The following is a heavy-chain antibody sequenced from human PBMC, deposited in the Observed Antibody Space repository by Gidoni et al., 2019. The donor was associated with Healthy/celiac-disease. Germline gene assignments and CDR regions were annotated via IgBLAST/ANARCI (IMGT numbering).Heavy chain of an antibody. V-gene: IGHV3-11*01. Sequence: QVQLVESGGGLVKPGGSLRLSCAASGFTFSDYYMSWIRQAPGKGLEGVSYISSSGSTIYYADSVKGRFTISRDNAKNSLYLQMNSLRAEDTAVYYCARPRIQLWFLGRFDAFDIWGQGTMVTVSS. CDR2: ISSSGSTI. J-gene: IGHJ3*02. D-gene: IGHD5-18*01. CDR3: ARPRIQLWFLGRFDAFDI. CDR1: GFTFSDYY.